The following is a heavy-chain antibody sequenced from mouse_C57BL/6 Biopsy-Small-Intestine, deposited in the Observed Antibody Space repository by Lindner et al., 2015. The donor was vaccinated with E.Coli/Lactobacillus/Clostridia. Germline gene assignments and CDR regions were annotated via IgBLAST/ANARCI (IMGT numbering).Heavy chain of an antibody. V-gene: IGHV1-59*01. Sequence: SVKVSCKASGYTFTNYYMHWVRQAPGQGLEWMGVINPSGGNTIYAQQFQDRVTMTRDRSTNTVYMELSSLRSEDTAIYYCARDVGDQRDYWYFDLWGRGTLGHCLL. J-gene: IGHJ1*01. CDR3: ARDVGDQRDYWYFDL. CDR1: GYTFTNYY. CDR2: INPSGGNT.